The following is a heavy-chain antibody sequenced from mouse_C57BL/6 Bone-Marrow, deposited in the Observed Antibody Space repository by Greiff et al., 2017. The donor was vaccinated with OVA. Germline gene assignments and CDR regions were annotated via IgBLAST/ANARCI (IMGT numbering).Heavy chain of an antibody. CDR1: GFSLTSYG. CDR3: ANDYGSSPLAMGY. V-gene: IGHV2-3*01. Sequence: VQRVESGPGLVAPSQSLSISCTVSGFSLTSYGVSWVRQPPGKGLEWLGEIWGDGSTNYHSAHISSLCISKDNSKSQVFLNLNRLLTADTSTDYCANDYGSSPLAMGYWCQGTAVTVTS. D-gene: IGHD1-1*01. CDR2: IWGDGST. J-gene: IGHJ4*01.